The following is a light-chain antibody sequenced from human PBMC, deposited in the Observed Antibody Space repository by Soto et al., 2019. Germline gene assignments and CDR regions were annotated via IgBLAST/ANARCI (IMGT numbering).Light chain of an antibody. CDR1: SSDVGGYNY. CDR3: TSYAGGNKV. Sequence: QSALTQPPSASESPGQSVTISCTGTSSDVGGYNYVSWYQQHPRKVPKLMVYEVNKRPSGVPDRFSGSKSGNTASLTVSGLQAEDEADYYCTSYAGGNKVFGTGTKLTVL. CDR2: EVN. V-gene: IGLV2-8*01. J-gene: IGLJ1*01.